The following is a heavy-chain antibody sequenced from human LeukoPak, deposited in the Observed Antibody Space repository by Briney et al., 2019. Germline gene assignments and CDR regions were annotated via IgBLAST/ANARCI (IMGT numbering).Heavy chain of an antibody. D-gene: IGHD5-18*01. Sequence: GGSLRLSCAASGFTFDDYAMHWVRQAPGKGLEWVSLISGDGGSTYYADSVKGRLTISRDNSKNSLYLQMNSLRTEDTALYYCARGIQLWESGFDYWGQGTLVTVSS. CDR3: ARGIQLWESGFDY. CDR2: ISGDGGST. CDR1: GFTFDDYA. V-gene: IGHV3-43*02. J-gene: IGHJ4*02.